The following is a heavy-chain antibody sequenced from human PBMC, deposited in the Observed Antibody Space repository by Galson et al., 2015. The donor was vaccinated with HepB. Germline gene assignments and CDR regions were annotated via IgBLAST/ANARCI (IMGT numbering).Heavy chain of an antibody. CDR3: TSAVAGTIVDWFDP. V-gene: IGHV3-49*03. Sequence: SLRLSCAASGFTFGDYAMSWFRQAPGKGLEWVGFIRSNAYGGTTEYAASVKGRFTISRDDSKSIAYLQMNSLKTEDTAVYYCTSAVAGTIVDWFDPWGQGTLVTVSS. J-gene: IGHJ5*02. CDR1: GFTFGDYA. CDR2: IRSNAYGGTT. D-gene: IGHD6-19*01.